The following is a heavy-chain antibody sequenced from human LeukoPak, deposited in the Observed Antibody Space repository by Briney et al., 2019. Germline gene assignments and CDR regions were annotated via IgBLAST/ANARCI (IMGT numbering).Heavy chain of an antibody. J-gene: IGHJ4*02. CDR2: ISSGGDII. CDR3: AVDLAHGVPDYFDY. Sequence: PGGSLRLSCAAPGFTFTDYYMSWVRQAPGKGLGWVSYISSGGDIIYYADSVKGRFTISRDNSKNMLYLQMDSVRADDSAIYYCAVDLAHGVPDYFDYWGQGTLVTVSS. V-gene: IGHV3-11*04. D-gene: IGHD2-8*01. CDR1: GFTFTDYY.